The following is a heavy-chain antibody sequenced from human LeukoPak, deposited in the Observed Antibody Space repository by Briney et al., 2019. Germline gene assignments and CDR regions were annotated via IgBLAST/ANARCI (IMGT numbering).Heavy chain of an antibody. D-gene: IGHD3-10*01. V-gene: IGHV1-69*04. CDR2: IIPSVGLT. Sequence: ASVKVSCKASGGTFSSYAISWVRQAPGQGLDWMGRIIPSVGLTTYAQKFQARVAISAETSTGTTYMELSNLRSEDTALYYCAIGEDFDSWGQGTLVTVSS. J-gene: IGHJ4*02. CDR3: AIGEDFDS. CDR1: GGTFSSYA.